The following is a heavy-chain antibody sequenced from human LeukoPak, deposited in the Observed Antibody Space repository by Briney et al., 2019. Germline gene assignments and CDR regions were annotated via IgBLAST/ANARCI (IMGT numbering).Heavy chain of an antibody. CDR2: IVIGSGNT. D-gene: IGHD6-13*01. J-gene: IGHJ6*03. CDR1: GFSFTSSA. CDR3: ARSVGKQQLVPRDYYYYMDV. V-gene: IGHV1-58*01. Sequence: GASVKVSCKACGFSFTSSAVQWVRQARGQRLEWIGSIVIGSGNTNYAQKLQGRVTMTTDTSTSTAYMELRSLRSDDTAVYYCARSVGKQQLVPRDYYYYMDVWGKGTTVTVSS.